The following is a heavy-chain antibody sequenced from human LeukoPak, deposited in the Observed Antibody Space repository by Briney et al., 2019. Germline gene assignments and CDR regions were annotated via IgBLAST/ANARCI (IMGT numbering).Heavy chain of an antibody. CDR1: GGSFSGYY. D-gene: IGHD3-16*01. V-gene: IGHV4-34*01. CDR2: INHSGST. J-gene: IGHJ3*02. CDR3: ARDGGVGTPPAFDI. Sequence: PSETLSLTCAVYGGSFSGYYWSWIRQPPGKGLEWIGEINHSGSTNYNPSLKSRVTISVDTSKNQFSLKLSSVTAADTAVYYCARDGGVGTPPAFDIWGQGTMVTVSS.